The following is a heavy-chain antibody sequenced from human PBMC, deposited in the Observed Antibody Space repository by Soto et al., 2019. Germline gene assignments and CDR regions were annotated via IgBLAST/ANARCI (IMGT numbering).Heavy chain of an antibody. D-gene: IGHD6-25*01. J-gene: IGHJ6*02. CDR1: GFTFSSYG. CDR2: IWYDGSNK. Sequence: GGSLRLSCAASGFTFSSYGMHWVRQAPGKGLAWVAVIWYDGSNKYYADSVKGRFTISRDNSKNTLYLQMNSLRAEDTAVYYCARDGQRARQYYYYYGMDVWGQGATVTVSS. CDR3: ARDGQRARQYYYYYGMDV. V-gene: IGHV3-33*01.